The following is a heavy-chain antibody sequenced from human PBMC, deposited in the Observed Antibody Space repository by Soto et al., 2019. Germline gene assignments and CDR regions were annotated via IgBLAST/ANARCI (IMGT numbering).Heavy chain of an antibody. D-gene: IGHD6-13*01. CDR1: GGSFSGYF. Sequence: SETLSLTCAVYGGSFSGYFWSWIRQPPGKGLEWIGEVNHSGYTNYNPSLNGRVTISVDTSNNQFSLKLSSVTAADTAVYYCVREYRKQLFSHSGVDVWGQGTTVTVS. CDR3: VREYRKQLFSHSGVDV. J-gene: IGHJ6*02. V-gene: IGHV4-34*01. CDR2: VNHSGYT.